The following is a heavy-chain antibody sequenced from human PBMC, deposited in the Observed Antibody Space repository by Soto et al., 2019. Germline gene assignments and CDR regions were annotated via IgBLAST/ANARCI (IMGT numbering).Heavy chain of an antibody. CDR3: ARDRYDSSGPRSFDI. Sequence: SVKVSCKASGGTFSSYAISWVRQAPGQGLEWMGGIIPIFGTANYGQKFQGRVTITADKSTSTAYMELSSLRSEDTAVYYCARDRYDSSGPRSFDIWGQGTMVTVSS. CDR1: GGTFSSYA. D-gene: IGHD3-22*01. J-gene: IGHJ3*02. CDR2: IIPIFGTA. V-gene: IGHV1-69*06.